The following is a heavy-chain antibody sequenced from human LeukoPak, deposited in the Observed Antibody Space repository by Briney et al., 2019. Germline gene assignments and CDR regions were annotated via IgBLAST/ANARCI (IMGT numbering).Heavy chain of an antibody. Sequence: SVKVSCKASGGTFSSYAISWVRQAPGQGLEWMGGIIPIFGTANYAQKFQGRVTITADESTSTAYMELSSLRSEDTAVYYCAMIQVVPAATPTYNWFDPWGQGTLVTVS. D-gene: IGHD2-2*01. CDR3: AMIQVVPAATPTYNWFDP. CDR2: IIPIFGTA. CDR1: GGTFSSYA. V-gene: IGHV1-69*01. J-gene: IGHJ5*02.